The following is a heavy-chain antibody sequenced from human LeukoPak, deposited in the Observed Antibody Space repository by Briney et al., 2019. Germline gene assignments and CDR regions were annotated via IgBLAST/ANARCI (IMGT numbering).Heavy chain of an antibody. D-gene: IGHD3-22*01. CDR1: GYTFTSYD. CDR2: MNPNSGTT. CDR3: ARLFQRNELNYYDSSGYSLGY. V-gene: IGHV1-8*03. Sequence: ASVTVSCTASGYTFTSYDINWVRQAPGQGLEWMGWMNPNSGTTAYAQKFQGRITITWNTSIGTAYMELSSLRSEDTAVYYCARLFQRNELNYYDSSGYSLGYWGQGTLVTVSS. J-gene: IGHJ4*02.